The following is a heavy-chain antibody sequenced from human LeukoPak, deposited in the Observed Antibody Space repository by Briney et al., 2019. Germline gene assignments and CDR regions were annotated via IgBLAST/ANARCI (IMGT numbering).Heavy chain of an antibody. Sequence: SETLSLTCTVSGGSISSYYWTWIRQPPGKGLEWIGYIYYSGSTNYNPSLKSRVTISVDTSKNQFSLKLSSVTAADTAVYYCARRRQLLLWFGGTANYYMDVWGKGTTVTISS. V-gene: IGHV4-59*12. D-gene: IGHD3-10*01. CDR3: ARRRQLLLWFGGTANYYMDV. CDR2: IYYSGST. J-gene: IGHJ6*03. CDR1: GGSISSYY.